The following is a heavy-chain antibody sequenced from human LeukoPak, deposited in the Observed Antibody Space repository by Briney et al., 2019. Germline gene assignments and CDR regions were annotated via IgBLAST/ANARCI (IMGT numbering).Heavy chain of an antibody. D-gene: IGHD5-18*01. V-gene: IGHV4-4*07. CDR3: ASFQYSYGNVHDAFDI. CDR2: IYVTGST. CDR1: GGSISRYF. Sequence: SETLSLTCSVSGGSISRYFWNWVRQPAGKGPEWIGRIYVTGSTKYNPSLESRVTMSVDTSKNQFSLRLSSVTAADTAVYYCASFQYSYGNVHDAFDIWGRGTMVTVSS. J-gene: IGHJ3*02.